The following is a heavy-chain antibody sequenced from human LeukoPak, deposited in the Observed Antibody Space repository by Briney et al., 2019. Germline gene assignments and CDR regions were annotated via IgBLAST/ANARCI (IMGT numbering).Heavy chain of an antibody. CDR2: ISPSGGTT. J-gene: IGHJ4*02. CDR1: GYTFTSYY. D-gene: IGHD3-10*01. CDR3: ARGAPPRYYYGSGGGEFDY. Sequence: ASVKVSCKASGYTFTSYYMDWVRQAPGQGLEWMGIISPSGGTTSYAQKFQGRVTMTRDMSTSTAYMELSSLRSEDTAVYYCARGAPPRYYYGSGGGEFDYWGQGTLVTVSS. V-gene: IGHV1-46*01.